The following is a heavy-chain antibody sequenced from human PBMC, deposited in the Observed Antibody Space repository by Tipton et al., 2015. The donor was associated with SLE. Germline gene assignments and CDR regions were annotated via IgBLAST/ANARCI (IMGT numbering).Heavy chain of an antibody. CDR2: IYHSGST. J-gene: IGHJ5*01. CDR3: ARGKHIVATFYRANWFDS. CDR1: GSSISSGYY. D-gene: IGHD5-12*01. V-gene: IGHV4-38-2*02. Sequence: GLVKPSETLSLTCTVSGSSISSGYYWGWIRQPPGKGLEWIGSIYHSGSTYYNPSLKSRVTISVDTSKNQFSLKLSSVTAADTAVYYCARGKHIVATFYRANWFDSWGQGTLVVVSS.